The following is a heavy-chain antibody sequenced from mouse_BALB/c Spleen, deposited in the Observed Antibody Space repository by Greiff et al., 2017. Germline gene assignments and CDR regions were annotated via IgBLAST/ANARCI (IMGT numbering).Heavy chain of an antibody. Sequence: VQLQQSGAELVKPGASVKLSCTASGFNIKDTYMHWVKQRPEQGLEWIGRIDPANGNTKYDPKFQGKATITADTSSNTAYLQLSSLTSEDTAVYYWARGGNGDYFAYWGQGTLVTVSA. CDR3: ARGGNGDYFAY. CDR2: IDPANGNT. V-gene: IGHV14-3*02. D-gene: IGHD2-13*01. CDR1: GFNIKDTY. J-gene: IGHJ3*01.